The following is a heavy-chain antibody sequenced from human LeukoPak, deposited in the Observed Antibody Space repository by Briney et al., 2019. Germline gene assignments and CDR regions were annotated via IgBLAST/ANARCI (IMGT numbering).Heavy chain of an antibody. CDR1: GGSVRRGNYY. CDR2: IYTSGTT. J-gene: IGHJ3*02. V-gene: IGHV4-61*02. Sequence: PSQTLSLTCTVSGGSVRRGNYYWTWIRQPAGSGLEWIGRIYTSGTTDYNPSLKSRVTISVDTSKNQFSLKLSSVTAADTAVYYCARGDGAFDIWGQGTMVTVSS. D-gene: IGHD5-24*01. CDR3: ARGDGAFDI.